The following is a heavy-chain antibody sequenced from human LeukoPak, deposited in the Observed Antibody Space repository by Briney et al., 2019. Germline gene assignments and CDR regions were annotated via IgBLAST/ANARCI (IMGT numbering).Heavy chain of an antibody. J-gene: IGHJ4*02. V-gene: IGHV4-34*01. CDR1: GGSFSGYY. CDR3: ARGKRVYYDSSGYRLDY. Sequence: SETLSLTCAVYGGSFSGYYWSWIRQPPGKGLEWIGEINHSGSTNYSPSLKSRVTISVDTSKNQFSLKLSSVTAADTAVYYCARGKRVYYDSSGYRLDYWGQGTLVTVSS. D-gene: IGHD3-22*01. CDR2: INHSGST.